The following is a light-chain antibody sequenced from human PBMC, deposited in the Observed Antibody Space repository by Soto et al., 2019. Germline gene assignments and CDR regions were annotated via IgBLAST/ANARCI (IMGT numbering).Light chain of an antibody. Sequence: ELVLTQSPATPSLSPGERATLSCRASQSVSSNLAWYQQRPGQAPRLLIYGASTRATGIPARSSGSGSGTEFTLTISSLQSEDLAVYYCQQYNNWPPITFGQGTRLEIK. V-gene: IGKV3-15*01. CDR2: GAS. CDR1: QSVSSN. J-gene: IGKJ5*01. CDR3: QQYNNWPPIT.